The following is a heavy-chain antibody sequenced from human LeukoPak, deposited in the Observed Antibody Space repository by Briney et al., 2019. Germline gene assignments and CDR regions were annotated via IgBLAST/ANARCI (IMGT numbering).Heavy chain of an antibody. D-gene: IGHD3-3*01. V-gene: IGHV3-21*01. CDR3: ARYTRVYSDFWSGYSN. CDR2: IVTGGTYT. CDR1: GFTFSNYN. J-gene: IGHJ4*02. Sequence: GGSLRLSCAASGFTFSNYNMNWVRQAPGKGLEWVSSIVTGGTYTHYADSVKGRFTISRDNAKNSLNLQMTRLRADDTAMYYCARYTRVYSDFWSGYSNWGQETLVTFS.